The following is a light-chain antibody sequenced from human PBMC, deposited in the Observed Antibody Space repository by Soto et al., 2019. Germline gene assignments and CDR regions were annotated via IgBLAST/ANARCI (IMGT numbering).Light chain of an antibody. CDR2: GSS. CDR1: QSVSSN. J-gene: IGKJ1*01. V-gene: IGKV3-15*01. Sequence: EIVMTQSPATLSVSPGEIATLSCRAIQSVSSNLACYQQKPGQAPRLIIYGSSTRATGVPARFSGSGSWTDFPITITSMQSEDFAVYYCQKYSNWXQWTCGQGTKV. CDR3: QKYSNWXQWT.